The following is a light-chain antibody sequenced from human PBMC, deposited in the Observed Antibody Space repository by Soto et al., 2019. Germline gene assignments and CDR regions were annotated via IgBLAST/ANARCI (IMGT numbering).Light chain of an antibody. Sequence: QSVLTQPPSASGTPGQRVTISCSGSTSNIGGRTVSWYQQFPGAAHKLLIYGNTQRPLGVPVRFSASKSDTSASLAISGLQSEDEADYYCETWNDGVFVFEIGTKVTVL. CDR2: GNT. CDR1: TSNIGGRT. V-gene: IGLV1-44*01. J-gene: IGLJ1*01. CDR3: ETWNDGVFV.